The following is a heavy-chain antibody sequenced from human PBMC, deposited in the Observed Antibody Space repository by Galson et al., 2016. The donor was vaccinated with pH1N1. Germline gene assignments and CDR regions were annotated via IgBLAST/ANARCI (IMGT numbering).Heavy chain of an antibody. CDR2: INAHNGHT. V-gene: IGHV1-18*01. CDR3: ARGAVMNAFAD. CDR1: GYTFTSFG. J-gene: IGHJ3*01. D-gene: IGHD3-16*01. Sequence: SVKVSCKASGYTFTSFGITWVRQAPGQGLEWMGWINAHNGHTDYAQRLQGRVAMTTDTSTSTAYMELRSLRSDDTAVYFCARGAVMNAFADWGQGTRVTGSS.